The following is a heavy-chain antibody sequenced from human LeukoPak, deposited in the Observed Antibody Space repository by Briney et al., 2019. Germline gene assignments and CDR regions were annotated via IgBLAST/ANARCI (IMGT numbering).Heavy chain of an antibody. V-gene: IGHV7-4-1*02. J-gene: IGHJ4*02. CDR2: INTNTEKS. CDR1: GYSITNYA. CDR3: ARSTIGYSSGWPRPDY. D-gene: IGHD6-19*01. Sequence: GASVKVSCKASGYSITNYAILWVRQAPGQGLEWMGWINTNTEKSTYAPGFTGRYVFSLDSSVNTAYLQISSLKAEDTAVYYCARSTIGYSSGWPRPDYWGQGTLVTVSS.